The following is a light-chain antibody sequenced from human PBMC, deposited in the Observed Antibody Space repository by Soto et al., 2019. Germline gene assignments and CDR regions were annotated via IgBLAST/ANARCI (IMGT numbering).Light chain of an antibody. J-gene: IGKJ2*01. CDR3: QHYGGSPPYT. Sequence: EIVLTQSPGTLSLSPGERATLSCRASQTISSFYLAWYQQKPGQAPRLLIFAASRRATGIPERFSGSGSGTDFALTISGLEPEDFAVYYCQHYGGSPPYTFGQGTKLEIK. CDR2: AAS. CDR1: QTISSFY. V-gene: IGKV3-20*01.